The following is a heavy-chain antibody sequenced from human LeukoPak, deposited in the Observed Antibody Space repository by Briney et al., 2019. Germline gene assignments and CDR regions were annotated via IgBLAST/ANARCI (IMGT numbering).Heavy chain of an antibody. D-gene: IGHD3-9*01. Sequence: SETLSLTCTVSGGSISSYYWSWIRQPPGKGLEWIGYIYYSGSTNYNPSLKSRVTISVDTSKNQFSLKLSSVTAADTAVYYCADYDILTGGFDPWGQGTLVTVSS. CDR1: GGSISSYY. CDR2: IYYSGST. J-gene: IGHJ5*02. CDR3: ADYDILTGGFDP. V-gene: IGHV4-59*01.